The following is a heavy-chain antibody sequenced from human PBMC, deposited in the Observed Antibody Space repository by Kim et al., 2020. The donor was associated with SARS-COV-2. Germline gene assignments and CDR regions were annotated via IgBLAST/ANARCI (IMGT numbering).Heavy chain of an antibody. J-gene: IGHJ4*02. CDR3: ARGAEYFYGSGSSAAFDY. V-gene: IGHV3-74*01. Sequence: DSVKGRFTISRDNAKNTLYLQMNSLRAEDTAVYYCARGAEYFYGSGSSAAFDYWGQGTLVTVSS. D-gene: IGHD3-10*01.